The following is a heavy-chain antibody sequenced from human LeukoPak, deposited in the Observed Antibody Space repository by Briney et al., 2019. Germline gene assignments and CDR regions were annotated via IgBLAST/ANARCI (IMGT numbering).Heavy chain of an antibody. CDR3: AKDRYYYDSSGYFDY. Sequence: GRCLRLSCAPSRHTFEDYSTHCVRHAPTKGREWVGGISWNSGSIGYADSVKGRFTISRDNAKNYLYLQMKSLRAEDTALYYCAKDRYYYDSSGYFDYWGQGTLVTVSS. D-gene: IGHD3-22*01. CDR1: RHTFEDYS. J-gene: IGHJ4*02. V-gene: IGHV3-9*01. CDR2: ISWNSGSI.